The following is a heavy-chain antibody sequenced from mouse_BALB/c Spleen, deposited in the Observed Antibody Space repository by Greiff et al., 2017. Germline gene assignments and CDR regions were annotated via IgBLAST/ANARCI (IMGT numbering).Heavy chain of an antibody. J-gene: IGHJ3*01. D-gene: IGHD2-1*01. Sequence: VQLQQSGTVLARPGASVKMSCKASGYSFTSYWMHWVKQRPGQGLEWIGAIYPGNSDTSYNQKFKGKAKLTAVTSASTAYMELSSLTNEDSAVYYCTNYYGSLGAYWGQGTLVTVSA. CDR1: GYSFTSYW. V-gene: IGHV1-5*01. CDR2: IYPGNSDT. CDR3: TNYYGSLGAY.